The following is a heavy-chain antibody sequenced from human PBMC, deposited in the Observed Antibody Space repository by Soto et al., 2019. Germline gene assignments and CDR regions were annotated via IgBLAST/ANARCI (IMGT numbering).Heavy chain of an antibody. CDR1: GYIFKNYA. Sequence: QVQLVQSGAEVKETGSSVKVSCRSSGYIFKNYAVTWLRQAPGQGLEWMGGIIPAFGNPDYSQKFRGRVTTTEDETTSTVYMELRSLTSEDTAVYYCARHLYDYVWGSYRHWGQGTLVTVSS. D-gene: IGHD3-16*02. CDR3: ARHLYDYVWGSYRH. V-gene: IGHV1-69*01. CDR2: IIPAFGNP. J-gene: IGHJ4*02.